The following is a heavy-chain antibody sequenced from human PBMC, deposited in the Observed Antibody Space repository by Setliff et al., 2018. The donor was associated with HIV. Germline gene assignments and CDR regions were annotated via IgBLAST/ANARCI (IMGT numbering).Heavy chain of an antibody. J-gene: IGHJ4*02. CDR2: IYHSGST. CDR3: ARESPDGLDY. CDR1: GGSISSNW. V-gene: IGHV4-4*02. D-gene: IGHD2-8*01. Sequence: PSETLSLTCAVSGGSISSNWWSWVRQSPGKGLEWIGEIYHSGSTHYNPSLQSRVTISVDKSKSQFSLKLNSVTAADTAVYYCARESPDGLDYWGQGTLVTVSS.